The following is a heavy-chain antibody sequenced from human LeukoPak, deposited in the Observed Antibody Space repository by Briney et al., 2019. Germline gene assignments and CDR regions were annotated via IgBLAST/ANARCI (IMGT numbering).Heavy chain of an antibody. Sequence: GGSLILSCQAAGFTFNNYVMHWVRQAPGKGLEYVSAITSDGGSTYYASSVKGRFTISRDNSKNTLSLQMGNLRAEDMAVYYCSRARSNGDCDYWGQGTLVTVSS. D-gene: IGHD4-17*01. CDR2: ITSDGGST. J-gene: IGHJ4*02. CDR3: SRARSNGDCDY. CDR1: GFTFNNYV. V-gene: IGHV3-64*01.